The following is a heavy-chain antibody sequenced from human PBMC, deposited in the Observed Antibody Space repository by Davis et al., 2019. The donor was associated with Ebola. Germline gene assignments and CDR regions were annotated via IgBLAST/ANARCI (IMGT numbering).Heavy chain of an antibody. CDR1: GFTFSTYT. D-gene: IGHD4/OR15-4a*01. CDR3: AKAGHCANYCSFDS. J-gene: IGHJ4*02. V-gene: IGHV3-48*01. CDR2: ISSSSSTI. Sequence: GESLKISCAASGFTFSTYTMHWVRQAPGKGLEWVSDISSSSSTIYYADSVKGRFTISRDNPKNTLYLQMNSLRAEDTAVYYCAKAGHCANYCSFDSWGQGTLVTVSS.